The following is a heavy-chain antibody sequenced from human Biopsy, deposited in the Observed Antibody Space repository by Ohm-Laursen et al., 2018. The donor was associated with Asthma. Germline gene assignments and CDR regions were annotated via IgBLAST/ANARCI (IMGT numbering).Heavy chain of an antibody. V-gene: IGHV3-30*04. CDR3: AREPIKATYFYGMDV. Sequence: SLRLSCTASGFTFSRYVMHWVRQAPGKGLEWVAVISNDGKNEYYGDSVKGRFTISRDKSKSTLYLQLSSLRAEDTAVYFCAREPIKATYFYGMDVWGKGTTVTVSS. J-gene: IGHJ6*04. CDR2: ISNDGKNE. CDR1: GFTFSRYV. D-gene: IGHD3-9*01.